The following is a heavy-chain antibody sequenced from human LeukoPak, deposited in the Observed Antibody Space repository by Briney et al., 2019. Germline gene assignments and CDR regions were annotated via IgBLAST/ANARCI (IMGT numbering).Heavy chain of an antibody. D-gene: IGHD3-22*01. J-gene: IGHJ4*02. V-gene: IGHV3-30*04. CDR2: ISYDGSNK. CDR1: GFTFSSYA. Sequence: PGGSLRLSCAASGFTFSSYAMHCVRQAPGKGLEWVAVISYDGSNKYYADSVKGRFTISRDNSKNTLYLQMNSLRAEDTAVYYCARDPDSSGYHFFDYWGQGTLVTVSS. CDR3: ARDPDSSGYHFFDY.